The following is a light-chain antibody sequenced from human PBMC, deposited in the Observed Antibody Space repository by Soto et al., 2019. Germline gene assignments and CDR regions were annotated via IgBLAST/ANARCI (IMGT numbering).Light chain of an antibody. CDR3: QQRHMWPIT. CDR2: DAY. V-gene: IGKV3-11*01. Sequence: EIVLTQSPATLSLSPGERATLSCRASPSVANFVAWYQQKPGQAPRLLIYDAYNRATGIPPRFSGSGSGTDFTLTISSLEPEDSAVYYCQQRHMWPITFGQGTRLEIK. CDR1: PSVANF. J-gene: IGKJ5*01.